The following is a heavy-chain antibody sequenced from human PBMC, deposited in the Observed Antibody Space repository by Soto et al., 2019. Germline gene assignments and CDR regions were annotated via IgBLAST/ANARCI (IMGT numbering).Heavy chain of an antibody. CDR1: GYTFTSYG. Sequence: QVQLVQSRAEVKKPGASVKVSCKASGYTFTSYGISWVRQAPGQGLEWMGWISAYNGNTNYAQKLQGRVTMTTDTSTSTAYMELRSLRSDDTAVYYCASSSSNFEAGIRVDYWGQGTLVTVSS. CDR2: ISAYNGNT. V-gene: IGHV1-18*01. CDR3: ASSSSNFEAGIRVDY. D-gene: IGHD6-13*01. J-gene: IGHJ4*02.